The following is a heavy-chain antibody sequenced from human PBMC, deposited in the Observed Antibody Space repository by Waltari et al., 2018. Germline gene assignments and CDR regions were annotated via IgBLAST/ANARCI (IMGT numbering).Heavy chain of an antibody. V-gene: IGHV1-24*01. CDR1: GYTLTELS. Sequence: QVQLVQSGAEVKKPGASVKVSCKVSGYTLTELSMHWVRQAPGKGLEWMGGFEPEEGETIYAQKFQGRVTMTEDTSTDTAYMELSSLRSEDTAVYYCATGWGSWGAFDIWGQGTMVTVSS. CDR2: FEPEEGET. J-gene: IGHJ3*02. D-gene: IGHD3-16*01. CDR3: ATGWGSWGAFDI.